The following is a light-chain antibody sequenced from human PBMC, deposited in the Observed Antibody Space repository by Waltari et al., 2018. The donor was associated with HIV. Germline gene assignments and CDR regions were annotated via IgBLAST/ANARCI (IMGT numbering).Light chain of an antibody. V-gene: IGKV3D-15*01. CDR1: QSISSN. J-gene: IGKJ2*01. CDR2: GAS. Sequence: EIVMTQSPATLSVSPGERAPLSCRASQSISSNLAWYQQKTGQAPRLLIHGASTRATGIPARFSGSGSGTEFTLTISSLQSEDFAVYYCQQYNNWPPQYTFGQGTKLEIK. CDR3: QQYNNWPPQYT.